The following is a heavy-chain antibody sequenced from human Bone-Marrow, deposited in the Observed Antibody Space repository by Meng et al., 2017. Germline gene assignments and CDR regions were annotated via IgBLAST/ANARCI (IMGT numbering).Heavy chain of an antibody. CDR2: INHSGST. D-gene: IGHD2-8*01. CDR3: ARGCGTRPYWYFDL. CDR1: GGSFSGYY. Sequence: QGRSQAWVAGPLKPSRPLFPPCVFYGGSFSGYYCRWIRQPPGKVLEWIGEINHSGSTNYTPSLKSRVTISVDTSKNQFSLKLSSVTAADTAVYYCARGCGTRPYWYFDLWGRGTLVTVSS. J-gene: IGHJ2*01. V-gene: IGHV4-34*01.